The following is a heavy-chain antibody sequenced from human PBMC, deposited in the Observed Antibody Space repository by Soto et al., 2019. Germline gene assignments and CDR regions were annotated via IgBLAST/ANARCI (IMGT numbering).Heavy chain of an antibody. V-gene: IGHV4-59*01. D-gene: IGHD7-27*01. CDR1: GVSISNNY. CDR2: IYDNGNT. CDR3: TRANWYSEY. Sequence: QVQLQESGPGLVKQSETLSLTCTVYGVSISNNYWSWIRQPPGKGLEWIGYIYDNGNTNYSPSLKSRVTMSVDTSRNQISLKLTTVTAADTAVYYCTRANWYSEYWGQGTLVTVSS. J-gene: IGHJ4*02.